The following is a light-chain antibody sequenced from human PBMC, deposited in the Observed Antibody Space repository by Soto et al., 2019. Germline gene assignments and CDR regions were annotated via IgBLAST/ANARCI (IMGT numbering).Light chain of an antibody. CDR2: DVS. V-gene: IGLV2-14*01. CDR1: RSDVGGYNY. J-gene: IGLJ2*01. CDR3: FSYSTSRARI. Sequence: QSALTQPASVSGSPGQSITISCTGTRSDVGGYNYVSWYKQKPGKAPKLVIYDVSHRPSGVSGRFFGSKSGNTASLIISGLQAEDEADYYCFSYSTSRARIFGGGTKLTVL.